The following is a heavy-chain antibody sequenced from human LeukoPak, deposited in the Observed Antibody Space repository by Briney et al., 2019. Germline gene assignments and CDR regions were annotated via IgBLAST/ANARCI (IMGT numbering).Heavy chain of an antibody. D-gene: IGHD6-13*01. V-gene: IGHV3-23*01. J-gene: IGHJ6*02. CDR2: ISGSGGST. CDR3: AKDPFIAAAGYYYYGMDV. Sequence: PGGSLRLSCAASGFTFSSYAMSWVRQAPGKGLEWVSAISGSGGSTYYADSVKGRFTISRDNSKNTLYLQMNSLRAKDTAVYYCAKDPFIAAAGYYYYGMDVWGQGTTVTVSS. CDR1: GFTFSSYA.